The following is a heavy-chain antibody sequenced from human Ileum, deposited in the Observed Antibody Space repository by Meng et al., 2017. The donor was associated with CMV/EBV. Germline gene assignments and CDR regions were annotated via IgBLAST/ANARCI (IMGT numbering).Heavy chain of an antibody. CDR2: IKQDGSEK. CDR1: GFTFSSYW. V-gene: IGHV3-7*03. CDR3: AKDRAAVTGNYYYYAMDV. Sequence: GESLKISCAASGFTFSSYWMSWVRQAPGKGLEWVANIKQDGSEKYYVDSVKGRFTISRDNNKNSLYLQMNSLNTEDAALYYCAKDRAAVTGNYYYYAMDVWGQGTTVTVSS. J-gene: IGHJ6*02. D-gene: IGHD6-25*01.